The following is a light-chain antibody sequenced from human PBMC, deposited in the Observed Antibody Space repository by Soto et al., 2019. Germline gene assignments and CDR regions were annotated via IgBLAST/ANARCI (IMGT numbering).Light chain of an antibody. CDR3: RQYNSYSRT. V-gene: IGKV1-5*01. CDR1: QSISSW. Sequence: DIQMTQSPSTLSASVGDRVTITCRARQSISSWLAWYQQKPGKAPKLLIYDASSLESGVPSRFSGSGSGTEFTLTISSLQPDDFATYYCRQYNSYSRTFGQGTKV. CDR2: DAS. J-gene: IGKJ1*01.